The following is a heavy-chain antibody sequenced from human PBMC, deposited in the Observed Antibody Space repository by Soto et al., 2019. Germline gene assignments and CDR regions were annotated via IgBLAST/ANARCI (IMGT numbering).Heavy chain of an antibody. V-gene: IGHV3-23*01. Sequence: GSLRLSCAVSGFTFSSYAMSWVRQAPGKGLEWVSAISGGGVDTYYADSVKGRFTISRDNSKNTLYLQMNSLRAEDTAVYYCAKDGFSLSVNWFDPWGQGTLVTVSS. CDR2: ISGGGVDT. CDR3: AKDGFSLSVNWFDP. CDR1: GFTFSSYA. J-gene: IGHJ5*02. D-gene: IGHD6-19*01.